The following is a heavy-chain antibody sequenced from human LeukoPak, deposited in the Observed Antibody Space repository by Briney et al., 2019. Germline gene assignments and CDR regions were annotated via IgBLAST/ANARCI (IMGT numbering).Heavy chain of an antibody. D-gene: IGHD6-13*01. CDR1: GFTFSGSA. Sequence: GGSLRLSCAASGFTFSGSAMHWVRQASGKGLEWVGRIRSKANSYATAYAASVKGRFTISRDDSKNTAYLQMNSLKTEDTAVYYCTRRDSSSWYFGFDPWGQGTLVTVSS. V-gene: IGHV3-73*01. CDR3: TRRDSSSWYFGFDP. CDR2: IRSKANSYAT. J-gene: IGHJ5*02.